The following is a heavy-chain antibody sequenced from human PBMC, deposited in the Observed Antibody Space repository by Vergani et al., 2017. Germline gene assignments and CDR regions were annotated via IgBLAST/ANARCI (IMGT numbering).Heavy chain of an antibody. Sequence: EVQLLESGGGLVQPGGSLRLSCAASGFTFSSYAMSWVRQAPGKGLEWVSAISGSGDSTYYADSVKGRFTISRDNSKNTLYLQMNSRRAEDTAVYYCVRASRQEDYNYYYMDVWGKGTTVTVSS. D-gene: IGHD6-6*01. CDR3: VRASRQEDYNYYYMDV. V-gene: IGHV3-23*01. J-gene: IGHJ6*03. CDR1: GFTFSSYA. CDR2: ISGSGDST.